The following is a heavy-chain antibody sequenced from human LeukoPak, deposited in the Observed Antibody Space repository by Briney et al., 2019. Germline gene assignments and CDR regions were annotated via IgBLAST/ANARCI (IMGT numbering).Heavy chain of an antibody. CDR2: IWYDGSNK. CDR1: GFTFSSYG. V-gene: IGHV3-33*01. D-gene: IGHD2-8*01. Sequence: GRSLRLSCAASGFTFSSYGMHWVRQAPGKGLEWVAVIWYDGSNKYYADSVKGRLTISRDNSKNTLYLQMNSLRAEDTAVYYCARAMVYPDEFMDVWGKGTTVTVSS. CDR3: ARAMVYPDEFMDV. J-gene: IGHJ6*03.